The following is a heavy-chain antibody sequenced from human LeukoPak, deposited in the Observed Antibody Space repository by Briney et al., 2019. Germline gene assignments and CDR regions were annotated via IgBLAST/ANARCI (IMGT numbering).Heavy chain of an antibody. Sequence: PGGSPRLSCAASGFTFSRYGMYWVRQAPGKGLEWVAVISHDGTNKNYADSVKGRFTISRDNSKNTLYLQMNSLRAEDTAVYYCAREDMTTVTTRWAFDIWGQGSMVTVSS. J-gene: IGHJ3*02. D-gene: IGHD4-17*01. V-gene: IGHV3-30*03. CDR1: GFTFSRYG. CDR2: ISHDGTNK. CDR3: AREDMTTVTTRWAFDI.